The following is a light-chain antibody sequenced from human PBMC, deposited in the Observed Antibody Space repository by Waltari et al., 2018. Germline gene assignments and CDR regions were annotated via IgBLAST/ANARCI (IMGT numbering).Light chain of an antibody. CDR1: TGDVRAQHH. J-gene: IGLJ2*01. CDR2: DVS. CDR3: NSYTSSTNVV. V-gene: IGLV2-14*03. Sequence: QSVLTQPASVYASPGASHTIPGPGTTGDVRAQHHLSWYQQHPGKAPQRMIYDVSKRPSGVSNRISASKSGNTASLTISGLQAEDEAHYYCNSYTSSTNVVFGGGTKLTVL.